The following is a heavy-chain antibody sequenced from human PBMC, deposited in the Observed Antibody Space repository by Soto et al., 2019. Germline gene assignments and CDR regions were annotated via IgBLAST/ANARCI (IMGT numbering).Heavy chain of an antibody. CDR1: GDSVSSNSAA. J-gene: IGHJ6*02. Sequence: SQTLSLTCAISGDSVSSNSAAWNWIRQSPSRGLEWLGRTYYRSKWYNDYAVSVKSRITINPDTSKNQFSLQLNSVTPEDTAVYYCARFFWGCSSTSCTKKKPGMDVWGQGTTVTVSS. D-gene: IGHD2-2*01. CDR3: ARFFWGCSSTSCTKKKPGMDV. V-gene: IGHV6-1*01. CDR2: TYYRSKWYN.